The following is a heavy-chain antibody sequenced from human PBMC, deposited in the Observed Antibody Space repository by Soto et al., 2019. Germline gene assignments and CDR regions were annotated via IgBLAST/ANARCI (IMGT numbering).Heavy chain of an antibody. CDR2: IYYSGST. J-gene: IGHJ3*02. CDR1: GGSISSSSYY. D-gene: IGHD6-19*01. CDR3: ASERVAGYSSGWRTTTNDAFDI. V-gene: IGHV4-39*01. Sequence: SETLSLTCTVSGGSISSSSYYWGWIRQPPGKGLEWIGSIYYSGSTYYNPSLKSRVTISVDTSKNQFSLKLSSVTAADTAVYYCASERVAGYSSGWRTTTNDAFDIWGQGTMVTVSS.